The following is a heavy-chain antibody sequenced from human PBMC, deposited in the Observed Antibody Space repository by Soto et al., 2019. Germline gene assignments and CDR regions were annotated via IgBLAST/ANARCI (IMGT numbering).Heavy chain of an antibody. V-gene: IGHV1-46*01. J-gene: IGHJ6*02. CDR1: GYTITSFY. CDR3: AKPQIARHYYYGMEV. Sequence: QVQLVQSGAEVKKPGASVKVSCKASGYTITSFYMHWVRPAPGQGLEWMGIINPSGTTTEYAQKFQGRVTMTMDTSTSTYYMELSSLTSEDTAVYYCAKPQIARHYYYGMEVWGQGTAVTVSS. CDR2: INPSGTTT.